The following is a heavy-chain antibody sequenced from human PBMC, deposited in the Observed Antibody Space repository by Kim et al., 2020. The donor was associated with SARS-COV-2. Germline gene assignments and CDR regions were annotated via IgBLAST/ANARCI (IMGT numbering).Heavy chain of an antibody. D-gene: IGHD6-19*01. J-gene: IGHJ4*02. CDR2: IKSKADGGTT. CDR1: GFTVSDAW. CDR3: TSYKLTAVTGREDY. Sequence: GGSLRLSCAASGFTVSDAWMTWVRQAPGKGLEWVARIKSKADGGTTDYAAPVKGRSTISRDESKNTLYLQMSSLKTEDTAVYYCTSYKLTAVTGREDYWGQGTLVTVSS. V-gene: IGHV3-15*01.